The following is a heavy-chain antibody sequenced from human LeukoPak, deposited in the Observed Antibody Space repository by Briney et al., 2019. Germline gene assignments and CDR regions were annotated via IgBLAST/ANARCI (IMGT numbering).Heavy chain of an antibody. CDR3: ARQLAPVYYFDY. CDR2: IWYDGSNK. V-gene: IGHV3-33*01. J-gene: IGHJ4*02. CDR1: GFTFSSYG. Sequence: PGGSLRLSCAASGFTFSSYGMHWVRQAPGKGLEWVAVIWYDGSNKYYADSVKGQFTISRDNSKNTLYLQMNSLRAEDTAVYYCARQLAPVYYFDYWGQGTLVTVSS. D-gene: IGHD6-6*01.